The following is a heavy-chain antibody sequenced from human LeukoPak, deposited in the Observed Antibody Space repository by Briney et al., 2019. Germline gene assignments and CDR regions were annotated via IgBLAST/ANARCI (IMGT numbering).Heavy chain of an antibody. J-gene: IGHJ5*02. CDR3: ARSNRFDP. V-gene: IGHV4-34*01. CDR2: INHSGST. CDR1: GGSFSVYH. Sequence: SETLSLTCDVYGGSFSVYHWSWIRQPPGKGLEWIGEINHSGSTNYNPSLKSRVTISVDTSKNQFSLKWSSVTAADTAVYYCARSNRFDPWGQGTLVTVSS.